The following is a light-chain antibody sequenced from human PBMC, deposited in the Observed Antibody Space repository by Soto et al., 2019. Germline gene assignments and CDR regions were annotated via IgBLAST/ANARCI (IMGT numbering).Light chain of an antibody. CDR3: SSYASSSTVV. Sequence: QSALTQPASVSGSPGQSITISCTGTSSDVGGYNYVSWYQQHPGKAPKLMIYEVTNRPSGVSHRFSGSKSGNTASLTIYGLQAEDETHYYCSSYASSSTVVFGGGTKVTVL. J-gene: IGLJ2*01. CDR2: EVT. V-gene: IGLV2-14*01. CDR1: SSDVGGYNY.